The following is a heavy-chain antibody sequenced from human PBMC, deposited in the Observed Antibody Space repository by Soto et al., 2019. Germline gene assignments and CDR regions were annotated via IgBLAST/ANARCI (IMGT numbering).Heavy chain of an antibody. Sequence: QVQLVQSGAEVKKPGSSVKVSCKASGGTFSSYAISWVRQAPGQGLEWMGGIIPIFGTANYAQKFQGRVTITAEESTSAAYMELSSLRSEDTAVYYCARDLGWIQLWHYGMDVWGQGTTVTVSS. CDR2: IIPIFGTA. CDR1: GGTFSSYA. J-gene: IGHJ6*02. V-gene: IGHV1-69*12. CDR3: ARDLGWIQLWHYGMDV. D-gene: IGHD5-18*01.